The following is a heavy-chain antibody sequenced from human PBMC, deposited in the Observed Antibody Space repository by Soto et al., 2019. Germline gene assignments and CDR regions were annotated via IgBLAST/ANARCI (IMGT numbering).Heavy chain of an antibody. Sequence: SETLSLTCTVSGGSISSGGYYWSWMRQLPGKGLEWIGNIHYSGSTYYNPSLESRVTISIDRSNNQFSLKLGSVTAADTAVYYCARGTGPGYWGQGTLVTVSS. V-gene: IGHV4-31*03. J-gene: IGHJ4*02. CDR1: GGSISSGGYY. D-gene: IGHD2-2*01. CDR2: IHYSGST. CDR3: ARGTGPGY.